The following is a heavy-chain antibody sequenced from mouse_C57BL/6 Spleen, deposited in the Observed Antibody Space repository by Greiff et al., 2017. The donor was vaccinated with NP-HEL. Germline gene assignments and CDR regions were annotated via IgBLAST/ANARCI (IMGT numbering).Heavy chain of an antibody. Sequence: VQLQQSGPELVKPGASVKISCKASGYTFTDYYMNWVKQSHGKSLEWIGDINPNNGGTSYNQKFKGKATLTVDKSSSTAYMELRSLTSEDSAVYYCVTPVAADWYFDVWGTGTTVTVSS. D-gene: IGHD1-1*01. CDR1: GYTFTDYY. CDR3: VTPVAADWYFDV. CDR2: INPNNGGT. J-gene: IGHJ1*03. V-gene: IGHV1-26*01.